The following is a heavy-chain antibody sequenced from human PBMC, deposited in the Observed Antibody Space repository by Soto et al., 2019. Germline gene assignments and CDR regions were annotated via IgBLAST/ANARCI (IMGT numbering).Heavy chain of an antibody. Sequence: QVQLVQSGPEVKRPGSSVNVSCKSSGGTLSTYSISWVRQAPGQGLEWVGRMLTFVGKANVAQQFQGRVTITADRSTDTVYMEMRGLTSDDTAVYYCSRPAGGHDAGGNDMDVGGTGTTVTVSS. CDR1: GGTLSTYS. V-gene: IGHV1-69*02. J-gene: IGHJ6*03. D-gene: IGHD5-12*01. CDR3: SRPAGGHDAGGNDMDV. CDR2: MLTFVGKA.